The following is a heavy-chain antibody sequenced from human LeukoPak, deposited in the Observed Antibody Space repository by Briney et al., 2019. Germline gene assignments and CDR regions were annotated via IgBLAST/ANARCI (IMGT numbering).Heavy chain of an antibody. CDR2: IIPSDGFT. Sequence: ASVKVSCKASGYTFSSYYVHWVRQAPGQGLEWMGMIIPSDGFTSYAQKFQGRVTMTRDMSTSTVYMELSSLRSDDTAVYYCATTYSSGWYYDAFDIWGQGTMVTLSS. CDR1: GYTFSSYY. D-gene: IGHD6-19*01. V-gene: IGHV1-46*01. J-gene: IGHJ3*02. CDR3: ATTYSSGWYYDAFDI.